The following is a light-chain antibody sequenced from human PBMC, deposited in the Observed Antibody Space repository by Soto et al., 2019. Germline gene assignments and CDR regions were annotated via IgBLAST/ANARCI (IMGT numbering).Light chain of an antibody. CDR1: QSVGSN. J-gene: IGKJ4*01. V-gene: IGKV3-15*01. CDR2: GAS. CDR3: QQYNNWPPLT. Sequence: EIVMTQSPATLSLSPGERTTLFCRASQSVGSNLAWYQQKPGQPPRLLIYGASTRATDIPARFSGSGSGTEFTLTISSLQSEDFAVYYCQQYNNWPPLTFGGGTKVEIK.